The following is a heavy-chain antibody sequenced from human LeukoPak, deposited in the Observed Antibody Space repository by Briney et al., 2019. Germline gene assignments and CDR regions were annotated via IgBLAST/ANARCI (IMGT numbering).Heavy chain of an antibody. CDR2: IYHSGST. Sequence: SGTLSLICAVSGGSISSSNWWSWVRPPPGKGLEWIGEIYHSGSTNYNPSLKSRVTLSVDKSKNQFSLKLSSVTAADTAVYYCARVHCSSTSCYYFDYWGQGTLVTVSS. CDR3: ARVHCSSTSCYYFDY. D-gene: IGHD2-2*01. J-gene: IGHJ4*02. V-gene: IGHV4-4*02. CDR1: GGSISSSNW.